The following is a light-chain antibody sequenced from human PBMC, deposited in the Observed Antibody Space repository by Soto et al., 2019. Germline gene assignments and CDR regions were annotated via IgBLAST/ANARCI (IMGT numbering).Light chain of an antibody. CDR1: QGISSA. V-gene: IGKV1-13*02. Sequence: AIQLTQSPSSLSASVGDRVTITCRASQGISSALAWYQQKPGKAPKLLIYDASSLESGVPSRFSGSGSGTDFTLTISSLQPEVFATYYCQHFNSYPLTCGGGTXVDIK. J-gene: IGKJ4*01. CDR3: QHFNSYPLT. CDR2: DAS.